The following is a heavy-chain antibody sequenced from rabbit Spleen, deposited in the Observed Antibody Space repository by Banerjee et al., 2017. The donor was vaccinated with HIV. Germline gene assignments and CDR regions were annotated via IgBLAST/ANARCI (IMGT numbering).Heavy chain of an antibody. V-gene: IGHV1S40*01. CDR2: IYTDYDST. D-gene: IGHD8-1*01. Sequence: QSLEESGGDLVKPEGSLTLTCTASGFSFSSSYWMCWVRQAPGKGLEWIACIYTDYDSTDYASWAKGRFTISKTSSTTVTLQMTSLTAADTATYFCARDAGWSSNLWGPGTLVTVS. CDR1: GFSFSSSYW. J-gene: IGHJ4*01. CDR3: ARDAGWSSNL.